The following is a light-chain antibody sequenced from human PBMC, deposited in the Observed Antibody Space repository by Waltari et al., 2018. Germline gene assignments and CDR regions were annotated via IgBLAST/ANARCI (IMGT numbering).Light chain of an antibody. V-gene: IGKV1-5*03. Sequence: DIQMTQSPSTLSASVGDRVTITCRASQSVGDWLAWYQQKPGNAPKLLIYKTSNLQSGVPSIVSGSGSGTEFTLTISSLQSDDFATYFCQQYNSYPFTFGGGTKVDIK. CDR2: KTS. CDR1: QSVGDW. CDR3: QQYNSYPFT. J-gene: IGKJ4*01.